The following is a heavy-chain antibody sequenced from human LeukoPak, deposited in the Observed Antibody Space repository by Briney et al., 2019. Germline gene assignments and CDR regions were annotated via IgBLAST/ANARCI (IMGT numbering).Heavy chain of an antibody. CDR2: ISAYNGNT. J-gene: IGHJ3*02. Sequence: GASVKVSCKASGYTFTSYGISWVRQAPGQGLEWMGWISAYNGNTNYAQKLQGRVTMTTDTSTSTAYMELRSLRSDDTAVYYCASPRGGLATPHAFDIWGQGTMVTVSS. CDR3: ASPRGGLATPHAFDI. V-gene: IGHV1-18*01. D-gene: IGHD3/OR15-3a*01. CDR1: GYTFTSYG.